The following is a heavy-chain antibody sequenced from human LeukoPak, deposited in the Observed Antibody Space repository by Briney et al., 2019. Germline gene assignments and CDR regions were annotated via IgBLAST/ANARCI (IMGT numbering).Heavy chain of an antibody. V-gene: IGHV4-39*01. CDR2: IYYSGST. Sequence: SETLSLTCTVSGGSISSSSYYWGWIRQPPGKGLEWIGSIYYSGSTYYNPSLKSRVTISVDTSKNQFSLKLSSVTAADTAVYYCAKCRALWFGELPFDYWGQGTPVTVSS. D-gene: IGHD3-10*01. CDR1: GGSISSSSYY. CDR3: AKCRALWFGELPFDY. J-gene: IGHJ4*02.